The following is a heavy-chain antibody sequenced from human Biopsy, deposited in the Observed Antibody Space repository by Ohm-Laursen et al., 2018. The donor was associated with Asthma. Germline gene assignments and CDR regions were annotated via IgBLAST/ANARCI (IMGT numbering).Heavy chain of an antibody. CDR2: IYSGGTS. CDR1: GFAVSRDY. Sequence: SLRLSCTASGFAVSRDYMFWVRQAPGKGLEWVSVIYSGGTSHTADSARGRSTISRDYSKNTLYLQMHSLRAEDTAVYYCARGDSSNWSHYYFDYWGQGTLVTVSS. J-gene: IGHJ4*02. V-gene: IGHV3-53*01. CDR3: ARGDSSNWSHYYFDY. D-gene: IGHD3-22*01.